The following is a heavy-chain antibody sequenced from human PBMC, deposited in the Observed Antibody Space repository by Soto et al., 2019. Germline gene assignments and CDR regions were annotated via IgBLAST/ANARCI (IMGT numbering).Heavy chain of an antibody. D-gene: IGHD3-16*01. CDR2: TSYDGSNK. CDR3: ARWGTTGGLDV. Sequence: QVQLVESGGGVVNLGPSLRPSGVGSGLTFRGYVLHWFRQAPGKGLEWVALTSYDGSNKDYGDSVKGRFTISRDNSRNTVDLQMDSLRREDTALYYCARWGTTGGLDVWGQGTLVSVSS. J-gene: IGHJ1*01. CDR1: GLTFRGYV. V-gene: IGHV3-30*12.